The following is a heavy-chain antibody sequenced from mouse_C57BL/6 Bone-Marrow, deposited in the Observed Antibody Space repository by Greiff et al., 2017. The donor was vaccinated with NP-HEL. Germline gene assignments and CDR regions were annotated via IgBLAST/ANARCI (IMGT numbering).Heavy chain of an antibody. CDR2: INYDGSST. CDR3: AREGIYYGNYEMDY. CDR1: GFTFSDYY. J-gene: IGHJ4*01. V-gene: IGHV5-16*01. D-gene: IGHD2-1*01. Sequence: EVQVVESEGGLVQPGSSMKLSCTASGFTFSDYYMAWVRQVPEKGLEWVANINYDGSSTYYLDSLKSRFIISRDNAKNILYLQMSSLKSEDTATYYCAREGIYYGNYEMDYWGQGTSVTVSS.